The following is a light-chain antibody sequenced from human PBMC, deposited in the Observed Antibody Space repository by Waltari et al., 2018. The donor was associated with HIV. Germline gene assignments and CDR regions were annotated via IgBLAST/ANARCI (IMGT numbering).Light chain of an antibody. Sequence: QSALTQPASVSGSPGQSITISCTGTSSAVGGYNYVSWYQKHPGKAPKLMIFEVSNRPAGVSNRFSGSKSVNTASLTISGLQAEDEADYYCSSYTTRSTPDPNWVFGGGTKLTVL. CDR2: EVS. J-gene: IGLJ3*02. V-gene: IGLV2-14*01. CDR1: SSAVGGYNY. CDR3: SSYTTRSTPDPNWV.